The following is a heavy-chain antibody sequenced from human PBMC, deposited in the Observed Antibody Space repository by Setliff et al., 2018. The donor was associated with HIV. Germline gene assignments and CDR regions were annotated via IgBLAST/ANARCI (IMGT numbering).Heavy chain of an antibody. CDR1: GYTFSGYA. V-gene: IGHV1-3*01. J-gene: IGHJ4*02. Sequence: ASVKVSCKASGYTFSGYAMHWVRQAPGQRLEWMGWINAGNGNTKYSQKFQGRVTITRETSASIAYMELSSLRSEDTAVYYCARSAYCGGDCYSFWDYWGQGTLVTVSS. D-gene: IGHD2-21*01. CDR2: INAGNGNT. CDR3: ARSAYCGGDCYSFWDY.